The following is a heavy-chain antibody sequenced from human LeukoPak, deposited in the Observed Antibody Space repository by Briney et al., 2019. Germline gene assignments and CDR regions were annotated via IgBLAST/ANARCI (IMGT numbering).Heavy chain of an antibody. Sequence: GRSLRLSCAASGFTFDDYAMHWVRQAPGKGLEWVSGISWNSGSIGYADSVKGRFTISRDNSKNTLYLQMNSLRAEDTAVYYCAKDAYSSSAVTFDYWGQGTLVTVSS. D-gene: IGHD6-6*01. V-gene: IGHV3-9*01. CDR2: ISWNSGSI. J-gene: IGHJ4*02. CDR3: AKDAYSSSAVTFDY. CDR1: GFTFDDYA.